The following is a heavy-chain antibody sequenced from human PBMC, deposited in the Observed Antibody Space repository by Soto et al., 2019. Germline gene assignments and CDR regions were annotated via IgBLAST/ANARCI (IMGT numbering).Heavy chain of an antibody. CDR2: IYHSGST. CDR1: GYSISSGYY. V-gene: IGHV4-38-2*01. J-gene: IGHJ4*02. CDR3: AGSIAVAGSGY. Sequence: PSETLSLTCAVSGYSISSGYYWGWIRQPPGKGLEWIGSIYHSGSTYYNPSLKSRVTISVDTSKNQFSLKLNAVTAADTAVYYCAGSIAVAGSGYWGQGTLVTVSS. D-gene: IGHD6-19*01.